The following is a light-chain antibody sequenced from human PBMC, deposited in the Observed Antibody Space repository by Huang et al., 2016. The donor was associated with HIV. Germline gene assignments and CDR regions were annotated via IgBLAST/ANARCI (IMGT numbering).Light chain of an antibody. J-gene: IGKJ4*01. V-gene: IGKV3-11*01. CDR3: QERTNWPRLT. Sequence: EIVLTQSPATLSLSPGEGATLSCRASQSVSTHLAWYQQRAGQAPRLLIYDSSNRAAGIPARCSGSGSGTDFTLTITSLEPEDFAVYYCQERTNWPRLTFGGGTKVEIK. CDR1: QSVSTH. CDR2: DSS.